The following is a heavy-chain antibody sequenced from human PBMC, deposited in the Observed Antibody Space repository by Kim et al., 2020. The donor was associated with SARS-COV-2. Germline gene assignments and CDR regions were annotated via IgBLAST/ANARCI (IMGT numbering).Heavy chain of an antibody. D-gene: IGHD6-19*01. CDR2: INHSGST. V-gene: IGHV4-34*01. CDR3: ARGLRGGWSETHFGY. Sequence: SETLSLTCAVYGGSFSGYYWSWIRQPPGKGLEWIGEINHSGSTNYNPSLKSRVTISVDTSKNQFSLKLSSVTAADTAVYYCARGLRGGWSETHFGYWGQGTLVAVSS. J-gene: IGHJ4*02. CDR1: GGSFSGYY.